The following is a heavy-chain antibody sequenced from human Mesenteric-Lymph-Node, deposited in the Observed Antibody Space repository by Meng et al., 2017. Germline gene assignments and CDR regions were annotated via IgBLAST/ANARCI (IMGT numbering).Heavy chain of an antibody. V-gene: IGHV5-51*01. CDR3: ARPTTALYFDY. Sequence: GESLKISCQASGHSFSMYWVGWVRQMPGKGLEWMGIIYPGDSDTRYSPSFQGQVTISADKSISTAYLQWSSLKASDTAMYYCARPTTALYFDYWGQGTLVTVSS. CDR2: IYPGDSDT. CDR1: GHSFSMYW. J-gene: IGHJ4*02. D-gene: IGHD5-12*01.